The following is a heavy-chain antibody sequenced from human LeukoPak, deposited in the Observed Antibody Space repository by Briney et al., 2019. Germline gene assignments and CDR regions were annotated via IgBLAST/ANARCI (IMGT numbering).Heavy chain of an antibody. CDR3: ARRSGGDSRYFDN. CDR2: INPSGGSP. CDR1: GYTFTYYY. V-gene: IGHV1-46*01. D-gene: IGHD2-21*01. J-gene: IGHJ4*02. Sequence: ASVKVSCKASGYTFTYYYMHWVRQAPGQGLEWTGIINPSGGSPTYAQKFQGRVTMTSDTSTRTVYMELSSLRSEDTAVYYCARRSGGDSRYFDNWGQGTLVTVSS.